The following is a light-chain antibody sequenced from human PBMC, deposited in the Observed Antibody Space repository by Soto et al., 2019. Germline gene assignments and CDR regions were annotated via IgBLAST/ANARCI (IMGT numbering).Light chain of an antibody. CDR3: LQQYSLPGT. J-gene: IGKJ1*01. V-gene: IGKV1-6*01. Sequence: ANQMTLYPSSLSATVGDRFTITCRASQGIRTDLGWYQQKPGKAPKLLIYGASSLQSGVPARFSGSGSGTDFTLTISSLQPEDFATYYCLQQYSLPGTFGQGTKVDIK. CDR2: GAS. CDR1: QGIRTD.